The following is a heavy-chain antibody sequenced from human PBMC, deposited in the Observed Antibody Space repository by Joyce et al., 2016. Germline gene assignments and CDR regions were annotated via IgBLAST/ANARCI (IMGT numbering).Heavy chain of an antibody. Sequence: EVQLLESGGGLVQPGGSLRLSCEASGFTFVGYAMSWVRQARGEGLVWVSAIGAGSGRTHYAASVRGRLTISTDDAANSLYLHKSGLRSDDAAVYYCVRPRVAVAGTRWFDPWGQGTLVTVSS. CDR1: GFTFVGYA. D-gene: IGHD6-13*01. CDR3: VRPRVAVAGTRWFDP. CDR2: IGAGSGRT. J-gene: IGHJ5*02. V-gene: IGHV3-23*01.